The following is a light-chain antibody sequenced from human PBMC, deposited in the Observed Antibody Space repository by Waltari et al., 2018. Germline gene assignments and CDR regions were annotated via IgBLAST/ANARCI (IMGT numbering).Light chain of an antibody. CDR2: AVT. Sequence: QSALTQPASVSGSPGQSITISCTGSSSDVGGYSLVSWYQQHPGKAPKLMIYAVTKPPSGVFHRFYGSKSGNTDSLTIPGIQTEDEADYYCCSYAGSTTSSVVFGTGTKVIVL. J-gene: IGLJ1*01. CDR1: SSDVGGYSL. V-gene: IGLV2-23*02. CDR3: CSYAGSTTSSVV.